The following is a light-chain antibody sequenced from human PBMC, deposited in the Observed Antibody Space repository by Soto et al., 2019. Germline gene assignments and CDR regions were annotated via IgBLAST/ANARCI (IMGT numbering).Light chain of an antibody. CDR2: KVS. Sequence: DVVMTQSPLSLPVTLGQPASISCRSNQSLVYSDGIAYFSWVQQRPGRSPRRLIYKVSNRDSGVTARFSGSGSGTDFALKISRVEADDVGVYYCMQATHWPITFGQGTRLEIK. J-gene: IGKJ5*01. CDR3: MQATHWPIT. V-gene: IGKV2-30*01. CDR1: QSLVYSDGIAY.